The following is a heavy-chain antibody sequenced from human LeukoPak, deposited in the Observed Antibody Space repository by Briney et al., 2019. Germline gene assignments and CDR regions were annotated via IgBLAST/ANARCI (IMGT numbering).Heavy chain of an antibody. CDR1: GGSISSYY. V-gene: IGHV4-59*01. CDR3: ARATWGFGGVIVAHYYYGMDV. D-gene: IGHD3-16*02. Sequence: SETLSLTCTVSGGSISSYYWSWIRQPPGKGLEWIGYIYYSGSTNYNPSLKSRVTISVDTSKNQFSLKLSSVTAADTAVYYCARATWGFGGVIVAHYYYGMDVWGQGTTVTVSS. CDR2: IYYSGST. J-gene: IGHJ6*02.